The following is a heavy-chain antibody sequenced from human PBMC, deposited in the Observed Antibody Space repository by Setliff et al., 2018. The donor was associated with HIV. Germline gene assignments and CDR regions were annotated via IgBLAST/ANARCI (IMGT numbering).Heavy chain of an antibody. CDR3: AAGGGGTYYYFDY. CDR2: IYPGDSDT. J-gene: IGHJ4*02. Sequence: GESLKISCKASGYIFTNYWIAWVRQMPGKGLEWMGIIYPGDSDTRYSPSFQGQVTISADKSINTAYLQWSSLKASDTAIYYCAAGGGGTYYYFDYWGQGTLVTVSS. V-gene: IGHV5-51*01. CDR1: GYIFTNYW. D-gene: IGHD1-1*01.